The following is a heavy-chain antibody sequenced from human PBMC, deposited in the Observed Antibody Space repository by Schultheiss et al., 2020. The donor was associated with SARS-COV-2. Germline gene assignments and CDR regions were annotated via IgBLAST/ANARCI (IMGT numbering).Heavy chain of an antibody. CDR2: INHSGST. CDR3: ARGYSGYDSYYFDY. CDR1: GGSISSGGYY. J-gene: IGHJ4*02. V-gene: IGHV4-31*03. D-gene: IGHD5-12*01. Sequence: SETLSLTCTVSGGSISSGGYYWSWIRQPPGKGLEWIGEINHSGSTNYNPSLKSRVTISVDTSKNQFSLKLSSVTAADTAVYYCARGYSGYDSYYFDYWGQGTLVTVSS.